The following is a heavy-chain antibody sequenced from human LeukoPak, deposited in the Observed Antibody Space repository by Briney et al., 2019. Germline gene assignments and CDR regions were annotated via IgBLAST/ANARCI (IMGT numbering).Heavy chain of an antibody. CDR2: IDSGGSK. CDR1: GFTVSRNY. V-gene: IGHV3-66*01. J-gene: IGHJ5*02. D-gene: IGHD3-22*01. Sequence: GGSLRLSCAASGFTVSRNYMSWVRQAPGKGLEWVSVIDSGGSKKYAESVKGRFTISRDNSKNTLYLQMNSLRAEDTAVYYCARDSPDDSSGSWGQGTLVIVSS. CDR3: ARDSPDDSSGS.